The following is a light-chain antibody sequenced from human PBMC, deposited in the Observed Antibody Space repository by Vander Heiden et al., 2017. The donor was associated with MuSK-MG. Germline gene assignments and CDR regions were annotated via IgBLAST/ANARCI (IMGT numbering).Light chain of an antibody. V-gene: IGLV2-14*01. Sequence: QSPLTQPAPVSGSPGQSITISCTGTSSDIGSCNHVYWYQQSPGTAPLIIYYEVSNRPSGVSNRSAGTKAGTTALTTIWGVEAEEEADYYWKSYTSSDTLVFGGGTRVTVL. J-gene: IGLJ1*01. CDR3: KSYTSSDTLV. CDR2: EVS. CDR1: SSDIGSCNH.